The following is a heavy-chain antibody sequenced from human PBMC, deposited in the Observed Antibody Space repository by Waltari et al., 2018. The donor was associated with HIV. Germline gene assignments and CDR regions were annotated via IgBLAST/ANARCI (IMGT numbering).Heavy chain of an antibody. D-gene: IGHD6-13*01. CDR1: GVSIRSYN. CDR3: ARGRSRSDY. V-gene: IGHV4-59*01. J-gene: IGHJ4*02. Sequence: QVQLQESGPGLVKPSETLSLTCTVPGVSIRSYNWSWIRQAPGKGLEWIGSIYDSGSTNYSPSLKSRVTISVDTSKNQFSLKLSSVTAADTAVYFCARGRSRSDYWGQGTLVTVSS. CDR2: IYDSGST.